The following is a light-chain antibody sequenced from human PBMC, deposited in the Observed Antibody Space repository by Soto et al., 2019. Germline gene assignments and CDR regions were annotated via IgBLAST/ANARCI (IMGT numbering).Light chain of an antibody. CDR3: GTWDSSLTIGVI. V-gene: IGLV1-47*01. CDR1: SSNIGSNY. CDR2: GSN. J-gene: IGLJ2*01. Sequence: QSVLTQPPSASGTPGQGVSFSCYGSSSNIGSNYVYWYQQLPGTAPKLLIYGSNQRPSGVPDRFSASKSGTSATLDITGLHTGDEADYYCGTWDSSLTIGVIFGGGTKLTVL.